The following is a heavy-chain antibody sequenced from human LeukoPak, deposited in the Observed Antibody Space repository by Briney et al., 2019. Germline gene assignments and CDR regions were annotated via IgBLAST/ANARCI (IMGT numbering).Heavy chain of an antibody. Sequence: PSETLSLTCTVSGGSIISSSYSWSWIRQPAGKGLEWIGRIDTSGSPNYNPSLKSRVTISIDTSKNQFSLKLSSVTAADTAVYYCARDGYLAADYWGQGTLVTVSS. J-gene: IGHJ4*02. CDR3: ARDGYLAADY. V-gene: IGHV4-61*02. CDR1: GGSIISSSYS. D-gene: IGHD2-2*03. CDR2: IDTSGSP.